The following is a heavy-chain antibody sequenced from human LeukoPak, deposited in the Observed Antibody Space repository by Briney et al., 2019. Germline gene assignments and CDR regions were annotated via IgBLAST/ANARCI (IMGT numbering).Heavy chain of an antibody. Sequence: PSETLSLTCTVSGGSIRSSYYYWGWIRQPPGKGLEWIGEMYHSGNSNYNPSLKSRVTISIDHPKNRVSLTVTSVTAADTAVYFCATVEGGCSGNSCYFDPWGQGTLVTVSS. CDR2: MYHSGNS. CDR1: GGSIRSSYYY. J-gene: IGHJ5*02. CDR3: ATVEGGCSGNSCYFDP. D-gene: IGHD2-2*01. V-gene: IGHV4-39*07.